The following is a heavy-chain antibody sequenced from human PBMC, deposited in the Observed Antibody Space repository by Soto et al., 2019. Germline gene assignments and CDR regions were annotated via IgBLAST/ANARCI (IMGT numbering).Heavy chain of an antibody. CDR3: ARLGSDYDFWSGYYYYYYYGMDV. CDR1: GCTFSSYA. V-gene: IGHV1-69*13. Sequence: SVKVSCKASGCTFSSYAISWVRQAPGQGLEWMGGIIPIFGTANYAQKFQGRVTITADESTSTAYMELSSLRSDDTAVYYCARLGSDYDFWSGYYYYYYYGMDVWGQGTTVTVSS. J-gene: IGHJ6*02. D-gene: IGHD3-3*01. CDR2: IIPIFGTA.